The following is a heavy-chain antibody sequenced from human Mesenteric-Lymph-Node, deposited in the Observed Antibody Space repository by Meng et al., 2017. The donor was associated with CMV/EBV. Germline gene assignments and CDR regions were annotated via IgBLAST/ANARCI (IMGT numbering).Heavy chain of an antibody. CDR2: IKQDGSEK. D-gene: IGHD2-2*02. J-gene: IGHJ6*02. V-gene: IGHV3-7*01. CDR3: ARDGDCSSTSCYMPYYYYYYGMDV. CDR1: GFTFSSYW. Sequence: GGSLRLSCAASGFTFSSYWMSWVHQAPGKGLEWVANIKQDGSEKYYVDSVKGRFTISRDNAKNSLYLQMNSLRAEDTAVYYCARDGDCSSTSCYMPYYYYYYGMDVWGQGTTVTVSS.